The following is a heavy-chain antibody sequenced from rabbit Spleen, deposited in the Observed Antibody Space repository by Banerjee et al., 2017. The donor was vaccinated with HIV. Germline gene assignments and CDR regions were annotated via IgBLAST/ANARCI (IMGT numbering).Heavy chain of an antibody. V-gene: IGHV1S45*01. D-gene: IGHD6-1*01. CDR1: GFSFSNKAV. Sequence: QEQLVESGGGLVKPEGSLKLSCTASGFSFSNKAVMSWVRQAPGKGLEWIGCIGTGSGTTWFANWAKGRFTISKTSSTTVTLQMTSLTAADTATYFCASAYSDIYFDLWGPGTLVTVS. CDR2: IGTGSGTT. J-gene: IGHJ4*01. CDR3: ASAYSDIYFDL.